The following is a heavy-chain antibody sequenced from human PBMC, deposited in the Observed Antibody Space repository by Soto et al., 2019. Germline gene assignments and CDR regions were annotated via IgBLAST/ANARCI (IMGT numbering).Heavy chain of an antibody. CDR1: GGSFSGYY. CDR2: INHSGST. V-gene: IGHV4-34*01. Sequence: PSETLSLTCAVYGGSFSGYYWSWIRQPPGKGLEWIGEINHSGSTNYNPSLKSRVTISVDTSKNQFSLKLRSVTAADTAVYFCARDEDHGSGLSGGMDVWGQGTAVTVFS. D-gene: IGHD3-10*01. J-gene: IGHJ6*02. CDR3: ARDEDHGSGLSGGMDV.